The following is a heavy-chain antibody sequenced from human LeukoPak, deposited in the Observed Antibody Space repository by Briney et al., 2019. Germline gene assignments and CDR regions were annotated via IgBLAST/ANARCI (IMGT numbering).Heavy chain of an antibody. CDR2: INKDGRQT. J-gene: IGHJ4*02. Sequence: GGSLRLSCVVSGFTFSTSWMAWVRQAPGKGLEWLANINKDGRQTYYVDSVKGLFTISRDNAENSLHLQMNSLRAEDTAVYYCATSLDAPGNYWGQGSLVTVSS. V-gene: IGHV3-7*01. CDR1: GFTFSTSW. CDR3: ATSLDAPGNY. D-gene: IGHD6-13*01.